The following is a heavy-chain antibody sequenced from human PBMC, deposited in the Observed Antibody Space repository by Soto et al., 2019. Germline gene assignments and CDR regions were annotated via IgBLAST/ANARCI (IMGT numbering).Heavy chain of an antibody. CDR1: GGTFSSYA. Sequence: SVKVSCKASGGTFSSYAISWVRQAPGQGLEWMGGIIPIFGTANYAQKFQGRVTITADESTSTAYMELSSLRSEDTAVYYCARDSSGRYSSGWYYDYWGQGTLVTVSS. CDR2: IIPIFGTA. V-gene: IGHV1-69*13. CDR3: ARDSSGRYSSGWYYDY. J-gene: IGHJ4*02. D-gene: IGHD6-19*01.